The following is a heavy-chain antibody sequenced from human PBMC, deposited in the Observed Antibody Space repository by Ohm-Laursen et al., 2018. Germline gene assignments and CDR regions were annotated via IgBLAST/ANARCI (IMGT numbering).Heavy chain of an antibody. Sequence: GSLRLSCAASGFTFSSYHINWVRQAPGKGLEWVSFISSASTTIYYADSVKGRFTISRDNAKNTVYMQVDSLRAEDRAVYYCARDRKNGDSGYGMDVWGHGTTVTVSS. CDR3: ARDRKNGDSGYGMDV. CDR2: ISSASTTI. CDR1: GFTFSSYH. V-gene: IGHV3-48*01. D-gene: IGHD4-17*01. J-gene: IGHJ6*02.